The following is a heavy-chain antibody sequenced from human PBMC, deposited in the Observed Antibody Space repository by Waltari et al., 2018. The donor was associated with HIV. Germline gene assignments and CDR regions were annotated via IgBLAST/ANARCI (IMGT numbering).Heavy chain of an antibody. J-gene: IGHJ4*02. V-gene: IGHV4-59*01. CDR2: IYYSGST. CDR3: ARGPTRYYFDN. D-gene: IGHD2-2*01. CDR1: GGSITSYY. Sequence: QVQLQESGPGLVKPSETLSLTCTVSGGSITSYYWSWIRQPPGKGLEWIGDIYYSGSTNYNPSRKSRVTKSVDPAKNQFSLNVTSVTAADTAVYYWARGPTRYYFDNWGQGTLVTVSS.